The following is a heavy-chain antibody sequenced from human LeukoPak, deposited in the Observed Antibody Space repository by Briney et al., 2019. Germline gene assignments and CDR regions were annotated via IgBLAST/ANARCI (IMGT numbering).Heavy chain of an antibody. CDR1: GDSVSSNSAA. CDR3: ARVFYYDSSGYAYYGMDV. Sequence: SQTLSLTCAISGDSVSSNSAAWNWIRQSPSRGLEWLGRTYYRSKWYNDCAVSVKSRITINPDTSKNQFSLQLNSVTPEDTAVYYCARVFYYDSSGYAYYGMDVWGQGTTVTVSS. CDR2: TYYRSKWYN. V-gene: IGHV6-1*01. D-gene: IGHD3-22*01. J-gene: IGHJ6*02.